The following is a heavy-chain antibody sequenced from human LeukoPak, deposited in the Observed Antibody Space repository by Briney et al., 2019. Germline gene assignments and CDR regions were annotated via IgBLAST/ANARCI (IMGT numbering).Heavy chain of an antibody. CDR3: ARDRNTDFWSGYYTNYFDY. D-gene: IGHD3-3*01. V-gene: IGHV3-48*01. CDR1: GFTFSNYA. J-gene: IGHJ4*02. CDR2: ISSSSSTI. Sequence: GGSLRLSCAASGFTFSNYAMHWVRQAPGKGLEWVSYISSSSSTIYYADSVKGRFTISRDNAKNSLYLQMNSLRAEDTAVYYCARDRNTDFWSGYYTNYFDYWGQGTLVTVPS.